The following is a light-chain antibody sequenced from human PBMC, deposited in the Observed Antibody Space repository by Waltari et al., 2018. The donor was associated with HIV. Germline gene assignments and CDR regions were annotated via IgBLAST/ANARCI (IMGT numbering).Light chain of an antibody. CDR3: AAWDDSLNGWV. CDR2: SNN. V-gene: IGLV1-44*01. Sequence: QSVLTQTSSASGTPGQRVAISCSGSSSTIESNTVNWYQQLPGTAPKLLVYSNNQRPSGVPDRISGSKSGTSASLAISGLQSEDEADYYCAAWDDSLNGWVFGGGTKLTVL. J-gene: IGLJ3*02. CDR1: SSTIESNT.